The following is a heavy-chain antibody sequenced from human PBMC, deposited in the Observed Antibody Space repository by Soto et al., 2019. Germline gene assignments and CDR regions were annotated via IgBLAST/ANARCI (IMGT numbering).Heavy chain of an antibody. CDR1: GFTFSSYE. V-gene: IGHV3-48*03. CDR3: AREIGGSYYYYFDY. D-gene: IGHD1-26*01. J-gene: IGHJ4*02. Sequence: TGGSLRLSCAASGFTFSSYEMNWVRQAPGKGLEWVSYISSSGSTIYYADSVKGRFTISRDNAKNSLYLQMNSLRAEDTAVYYCAREIGGSYYYYFDYWGQGTLVTVSS. CDR2: ISSSGSTI.